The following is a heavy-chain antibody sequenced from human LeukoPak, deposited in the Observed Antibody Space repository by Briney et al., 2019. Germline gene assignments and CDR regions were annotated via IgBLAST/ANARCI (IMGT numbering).Heavy chain of an antibody. CDR3: AKGSTVLRYFDWPTPFDY. CDR1: GFTFSSYG. D-gene: IGHD3-9*01. V-gene: IGHV3-30*02. J-gene: IGHJ4*02. Sequence: PGGSLRLSCAASGFTFSSYGVHWVRQAPGKGLEWVAFIRYDGSNKYYADSVKGRFTISRDNSKNTLYLQMNSLRAEDTAVYYCAKGSTVLRYFDWPTPFDYWGQGTLVTVSS. CDR2: IRYDGSNK.